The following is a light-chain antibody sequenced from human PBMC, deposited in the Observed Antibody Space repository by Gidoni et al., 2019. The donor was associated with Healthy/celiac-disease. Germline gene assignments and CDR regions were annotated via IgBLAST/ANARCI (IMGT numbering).Light chain of an antibody. CDR1: SSNIGSNY. Sequence: QSVLTQPPSASVTPGQRVTISCSGSSSNIGSNYVYCYQQLPGTAPKLLIYRNNQRPSGVPDRFSGSKSGTSASLAISGLRSEDEADYYCAAWDDSLSGVFGGGTKLTVL. J-gene: IGLJ3*02. CDR2: RNN. CDR3: AAWDDSLSGV. V-gene: IGLV1-47*01.